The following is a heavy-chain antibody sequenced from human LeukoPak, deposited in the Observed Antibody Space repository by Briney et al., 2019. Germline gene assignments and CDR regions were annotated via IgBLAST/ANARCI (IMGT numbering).Heavy chain of an antibody. J-gene: IGHJ6*01. V-gene: IGHV4-4*07. D-gene: IGHD3-10*01. CDR2: IYTSGST. CDR1: GGSISDYY. CDR3: ARDRVSGWFGETLTADGMDV. Sequence: KPSETLSLTCTVSGGSISDYYWSWIRQPAGKGLEWIGRIYTSGSTNYNPSLESRVTMSLDTSKNQFSLELYSVTAADTAVYYCARDRVSGWFGETLTADGMDVWGQGTTVTVSS.